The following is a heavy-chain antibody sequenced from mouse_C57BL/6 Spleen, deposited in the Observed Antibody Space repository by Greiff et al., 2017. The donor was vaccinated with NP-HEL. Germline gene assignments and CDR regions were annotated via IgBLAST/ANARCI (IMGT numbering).Heavy chain of an antibody. D-gene: IGHD1-1*02. CDR2: IYPGDGDT. CDR1: GYAFSSSW. V-gene: IGHV1-82*01. CDR3: ARYGYYSMDY. Sequence: QVQLQQSGPELVKPGASVKISCKASGYAFSSSWMNWVKQRPGKGLEWIGRIYPGDGDTNYNGKFKSKATLTVDKPSSTAYMQLSSLTSEDSAVYYCARYGYYSMDYWGQGTSVTVSS. J-gene: IGHJ4*01.